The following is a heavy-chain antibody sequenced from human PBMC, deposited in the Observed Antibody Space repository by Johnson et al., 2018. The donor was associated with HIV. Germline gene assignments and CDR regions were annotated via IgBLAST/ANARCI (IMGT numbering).Heavy chain of an antibody. CDR1: GFTFSSYA. V-gene: IGHV3-9*01. J-gene: IGHJ3*02. CDR2: ISWNSGSI. CDR3: AKGTVGGYYGSGRVAFDI. Sequence: VQVVESGGGVVQPGRSLRLSCAASGFTFSSYAMHWVRQAPGKGLEWVSGISWNSGSIGYAASVKGRFTISRDNAKNSLYLQMNSLRAEDTALYYCAKGTVGGYYGSGRVAFDIWGQGTMVTVSS. D-gene: IGHD3-10*01.